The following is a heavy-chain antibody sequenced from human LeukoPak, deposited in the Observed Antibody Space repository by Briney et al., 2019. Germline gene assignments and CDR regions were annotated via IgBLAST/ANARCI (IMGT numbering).Heavy chain of an antibody. CDR1: GFNVYNHW. Sequence: GGSLGLSCVASGFNVYNHWMTWVRQAPGKGLEWVANINEHGRETYYADSVKGRFTISRDNAKKSLYLQLNSLSVADTAMYYGEKDYSFSNFNWGRGPMVSVSS. D-gene: IGHD2-15*01. CDR2: INEHGRET. V-gene: IGHV3-7*03. CDR3: EKDYSFSNFN. J-gene: IGHJ4*02.